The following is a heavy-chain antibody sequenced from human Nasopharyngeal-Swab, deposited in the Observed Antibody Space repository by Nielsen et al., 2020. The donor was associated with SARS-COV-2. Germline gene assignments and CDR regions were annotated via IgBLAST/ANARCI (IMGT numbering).Heavy chain of an antibody. CDR1: GFTFGDYA. D-gene: IGHD3-22*01. Sequence: GESLKISCTASGFTFGDYAMSWFRQAPGKGLEWVGFIRSKAYGGTTEYAASVKGRFTISRDDSKSIAYLQMNSLKTEDTAVYYCTRDLDYYDSSGYYPPFDYWGQGTLVTVSS. CDR2: IRSKAYGGTT. V-gene: IGHV3-49*03. CDR3: TRDLDYYDSSGYYPPFDY. J-gene: IGHJ4*02.